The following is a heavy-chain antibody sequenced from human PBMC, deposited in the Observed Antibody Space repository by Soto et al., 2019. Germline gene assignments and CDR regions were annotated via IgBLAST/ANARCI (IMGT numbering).Heavy chain of an antibody. CDR3: AKVSSYGYYYFDY. Sequence: GGSLRLSCAASGFTFSSYGMHWVRQAPGKGLEWVAVISYDGSNKYYADSVKGRFTISRDNSKNTLYLQMNSLRAEDTAVYYCAKVSSYGYYYFDYRGQGTLVTVSS. V-gene: IGHV3-30*18. CDR2: ISYDGSNK. D-gene: IGHD5-18*01. J-gene: IGHJ4*02. CDR1: GFTFSSYG.